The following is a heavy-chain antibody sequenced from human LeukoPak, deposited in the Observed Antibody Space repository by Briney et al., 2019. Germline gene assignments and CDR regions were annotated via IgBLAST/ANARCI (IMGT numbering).Heavy chain of an antibody. D-gene: IGHD3-22*01. CDR1: GFAFATYG. CDR3: ARTPYDSRGSSPKFYYIDL. Sequence: GESLKISCIGSGFAFATYGMHWVRQSPGKGPEWLTYIRFDGTNKYYADSVKGRFTISRDNSMNIVYLQMSSLTIEDTALYYCARTPYDSRGSSPKFYYIDLWSKGTPVTVSS. J-gene: IGHJ6*03. CDR2: IRFDGTNK. V-gene: IGHV3-30*02.